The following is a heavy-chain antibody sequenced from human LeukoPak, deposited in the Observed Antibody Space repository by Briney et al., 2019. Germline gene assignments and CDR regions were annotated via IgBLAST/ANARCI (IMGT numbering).Heavy chain of an antibody. V-gene: IGHV3-11*01. D-gene: IGHD1-1*01. Sequence: PGGSLRLSCEASGFIFSDYYMSWIRQAPGKGLEWLSYISSSGDTIYYADSVKGRFTISRDNAKNSLYLQMNSLRAEDTAMYYCARQVQEWPGGYWGQGTLVTVSS. J-gene: IGHJ4*02. CDR3: ARQVQEWPGGY. CDR1: GFIFSDYY. CDR2: ISSSGDTI.